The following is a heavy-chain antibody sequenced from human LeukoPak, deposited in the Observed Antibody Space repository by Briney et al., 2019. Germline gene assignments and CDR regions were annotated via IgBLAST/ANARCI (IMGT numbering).Heavy chain of an antibody. D-gene: IGHD2-15*01. V-gene: IGHV3-48*01. Sequence: GGSLRLSCAASGFTFSNYNMNWVREAPGKGGEWGSYISSSRRTIYYADSVKGGLTISSDNANNSLYLQMNSLRAEDTAVYYCARGLYCSGGSCYGRFDYWGQGTLVTVSS. J-gene: IGHJ4*02. CDR2: ISSSRRTI. CDR3: ARGLYCSGGSCYGRFDY. CDR1: GFTFSNYN.